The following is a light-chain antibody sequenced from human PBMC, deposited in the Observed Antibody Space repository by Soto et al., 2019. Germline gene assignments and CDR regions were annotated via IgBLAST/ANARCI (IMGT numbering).Light chain of an antibody. CDR3: QQYPDWPPLLT. CDR2: DAS. CDR1: QRISND. V-gene: IGKV3-15*01. Sequence: EVLMPQSPATLSVSAGESVILSCRAGQRISNDLAWYQQTAGQAPRLLIYDASTRATGIPARFSGSGSGTEFTLTISRLQSEEFAVYYGQQYPDWPPLLTFCGGTKVDIK. J-gene: IGKJ4*01.